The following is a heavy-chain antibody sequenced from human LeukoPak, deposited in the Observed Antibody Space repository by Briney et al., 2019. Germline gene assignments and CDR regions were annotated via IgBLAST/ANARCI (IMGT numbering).Heavy chain of an antibody. CDR1: GDSISSGNY. CDR3: ARRKAADAFDI. Sequence: SETLSLTCTVSGDSISSGNYWGWIRQPPGKGLEWIGSIFHTGSTYFNLSLKSRVTISVDTSKNQFSLRLSSVTAADTAVYYCARRKAADAFDIWGQGTMVTVSS. D-gene: IGHD6-25*01. V-gene: IGHV4-38-2*02. J-gene: IGHJ3*02. CDR2: IFHTGST.